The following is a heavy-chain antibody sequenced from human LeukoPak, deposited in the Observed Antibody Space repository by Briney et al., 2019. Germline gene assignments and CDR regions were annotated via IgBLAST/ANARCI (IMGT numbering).Heavy chain of an antibody. CDR1: GGSISSYY. V-gene: IGHV4-4*09. CDR2: IYTSGST. D-gene: IGHD3-22*01. CDR3: ARGVGYYDSSGYYYYYYMDV. J-gene: IGHJ6*03. Sequence: SETLSLTCTVSGGSISSYYWSWIRQPPGKGLEWIGYIYTSGSTNYNPSLKSRVTISVDTSKNQFSLKLSSVTAADTAVYYCARGVGYYDSSGYYYYYYMDVWGKGTTVTVSS.